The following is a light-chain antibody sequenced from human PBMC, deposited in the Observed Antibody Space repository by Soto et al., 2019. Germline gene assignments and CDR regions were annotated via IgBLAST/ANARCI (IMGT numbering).Light chain of an antibody. V-gene: IGKV3-20*01. CDR1: QSVSSSY. J-gene: IGKJ1*01. CDR3: QQYNSYSGT. CDR2: AAS. Sequence: VLTQSPGTLSLSPRERATLSCRTSQSVSSSYLAWYQQKPGQSPRLLVYAASSRATGIPDRFSGSGSGTDFTLTISSLQPDDFATYYCQQYNSYSGTFGQGTKVDIK.